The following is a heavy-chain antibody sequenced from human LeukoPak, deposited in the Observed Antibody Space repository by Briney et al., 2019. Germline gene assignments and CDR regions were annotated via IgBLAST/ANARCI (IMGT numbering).Heavy chain of an antibody. CDR3: ASTSGSYYLSFDY. J-gene: IGHJ4*02. D-gene: IGHD1-26*01. Sequence: GGSLRLSCAVSGFTFSGFWISWSRQAPGKGLEWVASINSDGSEGYYADVVKGRFTISRDNAKNSLYLQMNSLRDEDTAVYYCASTSGSYYLSFDYWGQGTLVTVSS. CDR1: GFTFSGFW. V-gene: IGHV3-7*01. CDR2: INSDGSEG.